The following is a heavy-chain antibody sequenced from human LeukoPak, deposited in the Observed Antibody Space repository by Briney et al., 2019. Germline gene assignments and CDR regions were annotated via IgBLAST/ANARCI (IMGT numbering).Heavy chain of an antibody. CDR1: GGSISSSSYY. Sequence: SETLSLTCTVSGGSISSSSYYWGWIRQPPGKGLEWIGSIYYSGSTYYNPSLKSRVTISVDTSKNQFSLKLSSVTAADTAVYYCARDHGYSYGFGFDYWGQGTLVTVSS. V-gene: IGHV4-39*07. CDR3: ARDHGYSYGFGFDY. CDR2: IYYSGST. J-gene: IGHJ4*02. D-gene: IGHD5-18*01.